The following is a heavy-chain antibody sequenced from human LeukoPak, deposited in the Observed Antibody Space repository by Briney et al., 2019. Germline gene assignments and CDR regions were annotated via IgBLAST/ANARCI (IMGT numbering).Heavy chain of an antibody. CDR1: GGSISSGSYY. Sequence: SETLSLTCTVSGGSISSGSYYWTRIRQPARKGLEWIGRISTSGSTYYNPSLKSRVTIFLDTSKNQFSLNMNSVAAADTAVYYCARGHGDYTVLGYWGQGTLVTVSS. D-gene: IGHD4-17*01. J-gene: IGHJ4*02. CDR2: ISTSGST. V-gene: IGHV4-61*02. CDR3: ARGHGDYTVLGY.